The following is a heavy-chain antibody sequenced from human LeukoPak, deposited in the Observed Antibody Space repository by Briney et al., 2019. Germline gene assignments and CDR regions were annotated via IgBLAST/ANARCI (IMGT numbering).Heavy chain of an antibody. J-gene: IGHJ4*02. Sequence: GGSLRLSCAASGFSFSTYAMTWIRQAPGKGLEWVSYISSSGSTIYYADSVKGRFTISRDNSKNTLYLQMNSLRAEDTAVYYCAKRRIPRFGGNYFDYWGQGTLVTVSS. CDR3: AKRRIPRFGGNYFDY. CDR1: GFSFSTYA. V-gene: IGHV3-23*01. CDR2: ISSSGSTI. D-gene: IGHD1-26*01.